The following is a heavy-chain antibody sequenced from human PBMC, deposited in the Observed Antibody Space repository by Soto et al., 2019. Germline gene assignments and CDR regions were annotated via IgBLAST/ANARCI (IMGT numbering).Heavy chain of an antibody. CDR1: GYSFTTDTIY. J-gene: IGHJ4*02. CDR2: IYYSGST. D-gene: IGHD4-17*01. CDR3: ARRDYAIDS. Sequence: XETLSLTCKVSGYSFTTDTIYWTWIRQPPGQGLEWIGYIYYSGSTNYNPSLESRATIFADKSGSHFSLNRTSVTADDTAVYYCARRDYAIDSWGRGTLATVSS. V-gene: IGHV4-61*03.